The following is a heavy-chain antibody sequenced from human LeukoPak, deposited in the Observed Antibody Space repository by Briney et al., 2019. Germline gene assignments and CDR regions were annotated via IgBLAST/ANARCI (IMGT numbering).Heavy chain of an antibody. J-gene: IGHJ5*02. CDR1: GGTFSSYT. D-gene: IGHD6-13*01. CDR2: IIPILGIA. CDR3: ARVDSSSLDWFDP. Sequence: SVKVSCKASGGTFSSYTISWVRQAPGQGLEWTGRIIPILGIANYAQKFQGRVTITADKSTSTAYMELSSLRSEDTAVYYCARVDSSSLDWFDPWGQGTLVTVSS. V-gene: IGHV1-69*02.